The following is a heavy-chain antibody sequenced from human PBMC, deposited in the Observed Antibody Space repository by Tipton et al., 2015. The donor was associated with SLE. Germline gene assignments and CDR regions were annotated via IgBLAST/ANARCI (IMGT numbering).Heavy chain of an antibody. CDR2: IYHSGST. Sequence: TLSLTCVVSGYSISSGYYWGWIRQPPGKGLEWIGTIYHSGSTYYNPSLKSRVTISVDTSRKQFSLSLNSVTAADTAVYFCARDDPDGDGGGIPGDYWGQGTLVTVS. J-gene: IGHJ4*02. CDR1: GYSISSGYY. V-gene: IGHV4-38-2*02. D-gene: IGHD4-17*01. CDR3: ARDDPDGDGGGIPGDY.